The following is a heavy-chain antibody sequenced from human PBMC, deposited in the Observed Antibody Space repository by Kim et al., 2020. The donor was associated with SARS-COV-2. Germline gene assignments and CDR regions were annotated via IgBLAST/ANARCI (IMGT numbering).Heavy chain of an antibody. D-gene: IGHD7-27*01. Sequence: YADSVKGRLTSSRDNYKNALYLQRNSRRAEDTAVYYCARDRLGNGYDGMDVWGQGTTVTVSS. V-gene: IGHV3-30*07. CDR3: ARDRLGNGYDGMDV. J-gene: IGHJ6*02.